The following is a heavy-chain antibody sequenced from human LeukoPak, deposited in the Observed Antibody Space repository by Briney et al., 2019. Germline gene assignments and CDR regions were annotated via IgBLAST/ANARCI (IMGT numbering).Heavy chain of an antibody. Sequence: SETLSLTCTVSGVSITSGSYYWGWIRQPPGKGLEWIGSIYYSGSTYYNPSLKSRVTISVDTSKNQFSLKLDPVTAADTAVYYCAREREYYFDYWGQGALVTVSS. CDR3: AREREYYFDY. CDR2: IYYSGST. J-gene: IGHJ4*02. V-gene: IGHV4-39*02. CDR1: GVSITSGSYY.